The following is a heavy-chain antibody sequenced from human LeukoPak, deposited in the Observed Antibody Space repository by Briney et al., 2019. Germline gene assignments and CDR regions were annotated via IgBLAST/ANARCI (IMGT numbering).Heavy chain of an antibody. CDR1: GFTFDDYA. CDR3: AKGGLTTVTSNWFDP. J-gene: IGHJ5*02. D-gene: IGHD4-17*01. V-gene: IGHV3-9*01. CDR2: ISWNSGSI. Sequence: GGSLRLSCAASGFTFDDYAMHWVRQAPGKGLEWVSGISWNSGSIGYADSVKGRFTISRDNAKNSLYLQMNSLRAEDTALYYCAKGGLTTVTSNWFDPWSQGTLVTVSS.